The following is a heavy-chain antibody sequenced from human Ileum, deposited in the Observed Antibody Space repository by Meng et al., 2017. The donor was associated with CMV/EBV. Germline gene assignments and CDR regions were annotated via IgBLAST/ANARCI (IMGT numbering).Heavy chain of an antibody. CDR1: GDTFRSFA. V-gene: IGHV1-69*05. J-gene: IGHJ5*02. CDR3: SREPA. CDR2: IIPIFGTA. Sequence: SSVKIACTASGDTFRSFAITWVRQAPGQGLEWMGGIIPIFGTAKYAQKFQGRVTITTDESKTTAYMELSNLRSEDTAMYYCSREPAWGQGTLVTVSS.